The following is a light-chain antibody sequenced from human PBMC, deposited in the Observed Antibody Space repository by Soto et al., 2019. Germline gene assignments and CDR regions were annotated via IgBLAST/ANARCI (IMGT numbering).Light chain of an antibody. CDR3: QQRSNWPFIT. Sequence: EIVMTQSPATLSVSPGERATLSCRASQNIISNLAWYQQKPDQAPRLLIYGASTRATGIPARFSGSGSGTEFTLTISSLQSEDFEVYYCQQRSNWPFITFGQGTRLENK. V-gene: IGKV3-15*01. CDR2: GAS. J-gene: IGKJ5*01. CDR1: QNIISN.